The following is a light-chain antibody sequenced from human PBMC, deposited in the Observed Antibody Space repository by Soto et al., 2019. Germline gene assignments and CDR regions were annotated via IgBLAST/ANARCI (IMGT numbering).Light chain of an antibody. J-gene: IGLJ2*01. CDR2: NVD. CDR1: SSDVGGHNY. Sequence: QSALTQVASVSASPGQSITISCTGTSSDVGGHNYVSWYQQHPGNAPKLMIYNVDYRPSGISNRFSGSKSGNTASLTISGLQADDEADYYCSSYADSSTVVFGGGTKLTVL. V-gene: IGLV2-14*03. CDR3: SSYADSSTVV.